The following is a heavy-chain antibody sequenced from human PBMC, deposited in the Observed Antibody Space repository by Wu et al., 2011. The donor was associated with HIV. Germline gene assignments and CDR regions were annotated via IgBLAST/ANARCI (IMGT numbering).Heavy chain of an antibody. CDR2: VIPIFGTA. Sequence: QVQLVQSGAEVKKPGSSVKVSCKASGYSFTTYGISWVRQAPGQGPEWMGGVIPIFGTANYAQKFQGRVTMTSDTSTSTAYMELSSLRSEDTAVYYCAREHDYGGADAFDIWGQGTMVTVSS. J-gene: IGHJ3*02. V-gene: IGHV1-69*06. D-gene: IGHD4-23*01. CDR3: AREHDYGGADAFDI. CDR1: GYSFTTYG.